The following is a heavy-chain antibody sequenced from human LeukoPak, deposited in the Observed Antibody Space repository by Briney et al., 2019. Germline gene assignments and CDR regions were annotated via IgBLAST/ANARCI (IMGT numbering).Heavy chain of an antibody. D-gene: IGHD4-17*01. J-gene: IGHJ4*02. V-gene: IGHV3-21*01. CDR1: GFTFSSYS. CDR2: ISSSSSYI. CDR3: ATLPAGYGDYGQFDY. Sequence: GGSLRLSCAASGFTFSSYSMNWVRQTPGKGLEWVSSISSSSSYIYYADSVKGRFTISRDNAKNSLYLQMNSLRAEDTAVYYCATLPAGYGDYGQFDYWGQGTLVTVSS.